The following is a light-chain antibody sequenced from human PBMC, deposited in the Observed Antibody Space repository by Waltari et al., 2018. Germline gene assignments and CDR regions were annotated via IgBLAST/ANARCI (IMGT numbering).Light chain of an antibody. Sequence: QLVLTQSPSASASLGASVKLTCTLSSGHSSNIIAWLQQQPGKGPRYLPQVNSDGSHRKGDEIPDRFSGSSSGAERYLTISSLQSEDEADYYCETGGHGTWVFGGGTKLTVL. CDR3: ETGGHGTWV. J-gene: IGLJ3*02. CDR2: VNSDGSH. V-gene: IGLV4-69*01. CDR1: SGHSSNI.